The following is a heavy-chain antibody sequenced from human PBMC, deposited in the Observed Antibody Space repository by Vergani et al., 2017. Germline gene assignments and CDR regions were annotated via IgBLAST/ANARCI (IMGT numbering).Heavy chain of an antibody. CDR2: LTASGSGI. CDR3: AISGWLQHFGAHYFDS. D-gene: IGHD5-24*01. Sequence: EGQLLESGGRLVQPGGSLRLSCVASGFALSRDAMSGVRQAPGKGLEWVSGLTASGSGISYADSVRGRFTISRDNSKNTLFLQMDSLRAEDTAVYYCAISGWLQHFGAHYFDSWGQGILVTVSS. J-gene: IGHJ4*02. V-gene: IGHV3-23*01. CDR1: GFALSRDA.